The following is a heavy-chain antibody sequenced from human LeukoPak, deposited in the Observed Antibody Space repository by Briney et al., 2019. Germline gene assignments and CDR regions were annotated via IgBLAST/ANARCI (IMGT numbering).Heavy chain of an antibody. V-gene: IGHV4-59*01. CDR2: IYYSGST. CDR1: GDSISGNY. CDR3: ARGRMIQLWLGVGAFDI. D-gene: IGHD5-18*01. Sequence: SETLSLTCTVSGDSISGNYWTWIRQPPGKGLEWIGYIYYSGSTNYNPSLKSRVTISVDTSKNQFSLKLSSVTAADTAVYYCARGRMIQLWLGVGAFDIWGQGTMVTVSS. J-gene: IGHJ3*02.